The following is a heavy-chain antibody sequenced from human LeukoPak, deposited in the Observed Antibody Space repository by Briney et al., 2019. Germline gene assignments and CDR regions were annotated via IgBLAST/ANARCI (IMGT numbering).Heavy chain of an antibody. J-gene: IGHJ4*02. Sequence: GGSLRLSCAASGFTFSSYWMSWVRQAPGKGLEWVANIKQDGSEKYYVDSVKGRFTISRDNAKNSLYLQMNSLRAEDTAVYYCARERFYSGSSNYDYWGQGTLVTVSS. V-gene: IGHV3-7*01. CDR3: ARERFYSGSSNYDY. CDR1: GFTFSSYW. CDR2: IKQDGSEK. D-gene: IGHD3-10*01.